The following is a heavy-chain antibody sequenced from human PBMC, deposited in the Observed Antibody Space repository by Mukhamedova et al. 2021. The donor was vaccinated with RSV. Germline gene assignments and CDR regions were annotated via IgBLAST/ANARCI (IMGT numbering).Heavy chain of an antibody. CDR3: ARGGYSGGWYIDY. CDR2: ITTYNGNT. D-gene: IGHD6-19*01. V-gene: IGHV1-18*01. J-gene: IGHJ4*02. Sequence: GLEWVGWITTYNGNTNYAPKFQGRVTMTTHTSTSTAYMELRSLRSDDTAVYYCARGGYSGGWYIDYWGQGTLVTVSS.